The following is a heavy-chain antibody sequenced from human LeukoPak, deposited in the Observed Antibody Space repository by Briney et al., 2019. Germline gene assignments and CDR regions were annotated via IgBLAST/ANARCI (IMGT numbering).Heavy chain of an antibody. J-gene: IGHJ6*03. V-gene: IGHV1-2*02. Sequence: ASVKVSCKASGYTFTGYYMHWVRQAPGQGLEWMGWINPNSGGTNYAQKFQGRVTMTRDTSISTAYMELSRLRSDDTAVYYCARGRRAARSRPNYYYYYMDVWGKGTTVTVSS. CDR1: GYTFTGYY. CDR2: INPNSGGT. CDR3: ARGRRAARSRPNYYYYYMDV. D-gene: IGHD6-6*01.